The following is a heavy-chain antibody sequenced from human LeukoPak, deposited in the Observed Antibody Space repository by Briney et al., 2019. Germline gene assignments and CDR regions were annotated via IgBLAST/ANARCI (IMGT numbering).Heavy chain of an antibody. J-gene: IGHJ3*02. CDR1: GGSISSYY. Sequence: PSETLSLTCTVSGGSISSYYWSWIRQPPGKGLEWIGYIYYSGSTKYNPSIKSRLTMSVDTSKNQFSLKLNSVTAADTAVYYCARDSSAFDIWGQGTMVTVSS. V-gene: IGHV4-59*12. CDR2: IYYSGST. CDR3: ARDSSAFDI.